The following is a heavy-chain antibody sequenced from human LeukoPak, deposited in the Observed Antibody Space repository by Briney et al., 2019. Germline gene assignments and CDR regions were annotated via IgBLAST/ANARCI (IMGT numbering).Heavy chain of an antibody. CDR1: GFTFSSYA. V-gene: IGHV3-23*01. CDR3: AKSEYQLLSPFDY. D-gene: IGHD2-2*01. CDR2: ISGSGGST. Sequence: GGSLRLSCAASGFTFSSYAMSWVRQAPGKGLEWVSAISGSGGSTYYADSVKGRFTISRDNSKNTVYLQMNSLRAEDTAVYYCAKSEYQLLSPFDYWGQGTLVTVSS. J-gene: IGHJ4*02.